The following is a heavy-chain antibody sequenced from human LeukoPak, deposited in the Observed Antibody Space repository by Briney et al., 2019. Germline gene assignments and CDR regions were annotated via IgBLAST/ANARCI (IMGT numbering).Heavy chain of an antibody. CDR2: IYPGDSDT. CDR3: ARSGITGTTWAFWPLYFDY. J-gene: IGHJ4*02. CDR1: GYSFTSYW. Sequence: GESLKISCKGSGYSFTSYWIGWVRQMPGKGLEWMGIIYPGDSDTRYSPSFQGQVTISADKSISTAYLQWSSLKASDTAMYYCARSGITGTTWAFWPLYFDYWGQGTLVTVSS. V-gene: IGHV5-51*01. D-gene: IGHD1-7*01.